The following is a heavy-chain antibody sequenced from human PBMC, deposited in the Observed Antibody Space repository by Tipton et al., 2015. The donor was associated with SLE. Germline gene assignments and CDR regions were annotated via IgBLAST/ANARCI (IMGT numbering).Heavy chain of an antibody. D-gene: IGHD6-19*01. V-gene: IGHV4-34*01. CDR3: ARLRAVADTEDY. CDR2: INHSGST. Sequence: TLSLTCAVYGGSFSGYYWSWIRQPPGKGLEGIGEINHSGSTNYNPSLKSRVTISVDTSKNQFSLKLSSVTAADTAVYYCARLRAVADTEDYWGQGTLVTVSS. J-gene: IGHJ4*02. CDR1: GGSFSGYY.